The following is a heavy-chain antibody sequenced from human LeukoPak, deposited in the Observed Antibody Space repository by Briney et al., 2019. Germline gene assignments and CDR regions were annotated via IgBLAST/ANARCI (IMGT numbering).Heavy chain of an antibody. D-gene: IGHD3-22*01. CDR3: AKKGGYDEWYYFDY. Sequence: GGSLRLSCAASGFTISNYAMSWVRQAPGKGLEWVSGISGGGGSTRYADSVKGRFIISRDNSKNKLYLQMNSLRAEDTAVYYCAKKGGYDEWYYFDYWGQGTLVTVSS. V-gene: IGHV3-23*01. CDR2: ISGGGGST. CDR1: GFTISNYA. J-gene: IGHJ4*02.